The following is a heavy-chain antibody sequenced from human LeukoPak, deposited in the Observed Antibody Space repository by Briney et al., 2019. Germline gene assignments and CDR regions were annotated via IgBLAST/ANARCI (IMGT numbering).Heavy chain of an antibody. CDR1: GGSISSGGYY. J-gene: IGHJ4*02. D-gene: IGHD5-24*01. CDR2: IYYSGST. V-gene: IGHV4-31*03. Sequence: SETLSLTCTVSGGSISSGGYYWSWIRQHPGKGLEWIGYIYYSGSTYYNPSLKSRVTISVDTFKNQFSLKLSSATAADTAVYYCAREGRDVEMGYWGQGTLVTVSS. CDR3: AREGRDVEMGY.